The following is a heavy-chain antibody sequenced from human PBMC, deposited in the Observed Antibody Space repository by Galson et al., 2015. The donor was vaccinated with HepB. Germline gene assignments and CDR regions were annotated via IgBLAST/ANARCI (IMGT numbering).Heavy chain of an antibody. CDR3: AKEWMRSGSYIQSFYHYGMPV. D-gene: IGHD1-26*01. CDR2: ISYDGGNK. J-gene: IGHJ6*02. V-gene: IGHV3-30*18. Sequence: EWVAVISYDGGNKYYGDSVKGRFTISRDNAQNTLHLQMNSLRGEDTGVYYCAKEWMRSGSYIQSFYHYGMPVWGQGTTVTVSS.